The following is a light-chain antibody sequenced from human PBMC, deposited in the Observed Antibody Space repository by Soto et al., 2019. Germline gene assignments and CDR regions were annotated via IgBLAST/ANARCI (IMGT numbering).Light chain of an antibody. J-gene: IGKJ1*01. Sequence: EIVMTQSPATLSLSPGQRATLSCRASQSVSSKLAWYQQRPGQAPRLLIYRASTRATGIPARFSGSGSGTEFTLTISSLQSEDFAVYYCHQYNHWLTWTFGQGTKVDIK. V-gene: IGKV3-15*01. CDR3: HQYNHWLTWT. CDR2: RAS. CDR1: QSVSSK.